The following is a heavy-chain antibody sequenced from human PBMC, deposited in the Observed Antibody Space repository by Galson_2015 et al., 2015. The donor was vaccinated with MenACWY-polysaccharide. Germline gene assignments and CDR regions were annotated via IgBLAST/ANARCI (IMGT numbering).Heavy chain of an antibody. CDR1: GFTFSRSD. V-gene: IGHV3-48*03. D-gene: IGHD5-18*01. CDR2: ISSSAGTT. Sequence: ALRLPCAASGFTFSRSDMTWVRQAPGKGREWLSYISSSAGTTYYADSVRGRFTISIDNAKTSQYLQMNRLRAEDTAVYYCARVPGGGYGHVFDYWGQGTLVTVSS. CDR3: ARVPGGGYGHVFDY. J-gene: IGHJ4*02.